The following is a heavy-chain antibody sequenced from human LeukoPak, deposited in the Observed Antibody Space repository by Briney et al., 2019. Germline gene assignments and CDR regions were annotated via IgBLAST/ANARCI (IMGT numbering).Heavy chain of an antibody. J-gene: IGHJ4*02. CDR3: ARDKAMDPYCFDY. V-gene: IGHV1-69*04. D-gene: IGHD5-18*01. Sequence: SVKVSCKASGGTFSSYTISWVRQAPGQGLEWMGRIIPILGIANYAQKFQGRVTITADKSTSTAYMELSSLRSEDTAVYYCARDKAMDPYCFDYWGQGTLVTVSS. CDR1: GGTFSSYT. CDR2: IIPILGIA.